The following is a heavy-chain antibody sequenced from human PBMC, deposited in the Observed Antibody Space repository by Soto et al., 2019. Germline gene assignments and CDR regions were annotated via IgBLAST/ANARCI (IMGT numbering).Heavy chain of an antibody. CDR2: VSHDGRNT. V-gene: IGHV3-30*18. CDR3: AKGGRQWLVTADFNY. Sequence: VQLVESGGGVVQPGRSLRLSCAASGFTFSDYAMHWVRQAPGKGLEWVAVVSHDGRNTHYAESVKGRFPISRDSSKNTVSLEMTSLRAGDSAVYYCAKGGRQWLVTADFNYWGQGALVTVSS. J-gene: IGHJ4*02. D-gene: IGHD6-19*01. CDR1: GFTFSDYA.